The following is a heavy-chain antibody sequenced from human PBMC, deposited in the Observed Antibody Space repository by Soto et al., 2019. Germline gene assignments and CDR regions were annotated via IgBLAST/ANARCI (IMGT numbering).Heavy chain of an antibody. D-gene: IGHD7-27*01. J-gene: IGHJ4*02. V-gene: IGHV3-7*03. CDR1: GFTLSNYW. CDR3: VRELGLAD. CDR2: INKDGSHK. Sequence: GGSLRLSCAASGFTLSNYWMTWVRQAPGKGLERVANINKDGSHKNYVDSVKGRFTIARDNGQNSLSLRINSLRVEDTGVYYCVRELGLADWGQGALVTVSS.